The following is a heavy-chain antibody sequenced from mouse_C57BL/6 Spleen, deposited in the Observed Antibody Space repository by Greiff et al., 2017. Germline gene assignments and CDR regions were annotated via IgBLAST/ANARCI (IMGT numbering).Heavy chain of an antibody. J-gene: IGHJ2*01. D-gene: IGHD2-2*01. Sequence: EVQLQQSGPELVKPGASVKLSCKASGYTFTDYNMHWVKQSHGKSLEWIGRINPKNGGTSYNQKFKGKATLTVNKSSSTAYMELRSLTSEDSAVYYCAREYYGYEDYVDYWGQGTTLTVSS. CDR2: INPKNGGT. CDR1: GYTFTDYN. CDR3: AREYYGYEDYVDY. V-gene: IGHV1-22*01.